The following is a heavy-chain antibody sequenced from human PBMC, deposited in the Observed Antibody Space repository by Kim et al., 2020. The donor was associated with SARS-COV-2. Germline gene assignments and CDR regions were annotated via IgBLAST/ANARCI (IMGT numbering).Heavy chain of an antibody. V-gene: IGHV4-4*07. CDR2: GST. Sequence: GSTHSTPALKTRVTMSVDTAKNQFTLKLSSVTAADTAVYYCAGSGDYIDYWGQGTLVTVSS. CDR3: AGSGDYIDY. J-gene: IGHJ4*02.